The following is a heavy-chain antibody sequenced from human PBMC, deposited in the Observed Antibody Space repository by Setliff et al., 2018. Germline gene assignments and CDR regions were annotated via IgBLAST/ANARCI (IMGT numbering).Heavy chain of an antibody. D-gene: IGHD2-21*01. J-gene: IGHJ5*02. CDR2: IYYSGST. CDR3: ARVQIVSNWFDP. CDR1: GGSISSSSYY. V-gene: IGHV4-39*07. Sequence: SETLSLTCTVSGGSISSSSYYWGWIRQPPGKGLEWIGSIYYSGSTYYNPSLKSRVTISVDTSKDQFSLKLSSVTAADTAVYYCARVQIVSNWFDPWGQGTLVTVSS.